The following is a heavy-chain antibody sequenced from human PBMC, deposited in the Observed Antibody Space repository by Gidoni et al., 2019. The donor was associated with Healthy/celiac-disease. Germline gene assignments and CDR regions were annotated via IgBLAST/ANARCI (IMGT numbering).Heavy chain of an antibody. CDR3: ARVGEDYVWGSYRYPDY. CDR2: IKQDGSEK. J-gene: IGHJ4*02. D-gene: IGHD3-16*02. Sequence: EVQLVESGGGLVQPGGSLRLSCAASGFTFSSYWMSWVRQAPGKGLEWVANIKQDGSEKYYVDSVKGRFTISRDNAKNSLYLQMNSLRAEDTAVYYCARVGEDYVWGSYRYPDYWGQGTLVTVSS. V-gene: IGHV3-7*03. CDR1: GFTFSSYW.